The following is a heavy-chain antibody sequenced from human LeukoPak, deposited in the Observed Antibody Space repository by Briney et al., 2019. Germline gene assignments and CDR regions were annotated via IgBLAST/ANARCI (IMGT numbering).Heavy chain of an antibody. Sequence: ASVKVSCKASGYTFTSYDINWVRQATGQGLEWMGWMNPNSGNTGYAQKFQGRVTMTRNTSISTAYMELSSLRSEDTAVYYCATVYGSGSPFDYWGQGTLVTVSS. J-gene: IGHJ4*02. CDR2: MNPNSGNT. CDR1: GYTFTSYD. CDR3: ATVYGSGSPFDY. D-gene: IGHD3-10*01. V-gene: IGHV1-8*01.